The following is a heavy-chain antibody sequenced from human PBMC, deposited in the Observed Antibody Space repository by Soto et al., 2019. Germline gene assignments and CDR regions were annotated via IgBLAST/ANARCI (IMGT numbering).Heavy chain of an antibody. CDR1: GLTFSDHY. CDR2: ISTSSRYT. V-gene: IGHV3-11*03. J-gene: IGHJ4*02. Sequence: PGGSLRLSCVASGLTFSDHYMTWIRQAPGKGLEWLSYISTSSRYTNYADSVKGRFTISRDNAMNSLYLQMNSLRAEDTAVYYCARLRLTGYFDYWGQGTLVTVSS. CDR3: ARLRLTGYFDY.